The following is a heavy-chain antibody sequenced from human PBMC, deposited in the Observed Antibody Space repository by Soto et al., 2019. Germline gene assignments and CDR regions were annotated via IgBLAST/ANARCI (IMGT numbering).Heavy chain of an antibody. CDR1: GFTFSSYA. D-gene: IGHD1-7*01. J-gene: IGHJ4*02. CDR3: AKDPSETTRFDY. Sequence: GGSLRLSCAASGFTFSSYAMSWVRQATGKGLEWVSAISGSGGSTYYADSVKGRFTISRDNSKNTLYLQMNSLRAEDMAVYYCAKDPSETTRFDYWGQGTLVTVSS. CDR2: ISGSGGST. V-gene: IGHV3-23*01.